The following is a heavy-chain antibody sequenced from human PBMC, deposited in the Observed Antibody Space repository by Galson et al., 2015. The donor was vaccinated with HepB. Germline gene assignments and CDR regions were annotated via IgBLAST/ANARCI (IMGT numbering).Heavy chain of an antibody. J-gene: IGHJ5*02. CDR1: GYTFTGYY. CDR2: INPNSGDT. CDR3: ARGSRRSSTSPNWFDP. D-gene: IGHD2-2*01. V-gene: IGHV1-2*02. Sequence: SVKVSCKASGYTFTGYYMHWVRQAPGQGLEWMGWINPNSGDTNYAQKFQGRVTMTRDTSISTAYMELSRLRSDDTAVYYCARGSRRSSTSPNWFDPWGQGTLVTVSS.